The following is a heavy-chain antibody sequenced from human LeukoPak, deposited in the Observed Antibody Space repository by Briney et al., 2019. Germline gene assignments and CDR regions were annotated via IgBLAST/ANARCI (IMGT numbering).Heavy chain of an antibody. CDR2: IKQDGSEK. CDR3: AKDQIGWAPGYVSGPLDQ. CDR1: GFTFSSYW. Sequence: PGGSLRLSCEASGFTFSSYWMSWVRQAPGKGLEWVANIKQDGSEKYYVDSVKGRFTISRDNAENSLYLQMNSLRTEDTAVYYCAKDQIGWAPGYVSGPLDQWGQGTLVTVSS. V-gene: IGHV3-7*01. D-gene: IGHD6-19*01. J-gene: IGHJ4*02.